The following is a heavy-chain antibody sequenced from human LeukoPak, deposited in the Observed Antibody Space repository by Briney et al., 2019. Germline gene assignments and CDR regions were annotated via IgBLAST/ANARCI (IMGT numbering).Heavy chain of an antibody. CDR1: GGTFSSYA. CDR3: ATAPLWYDSSGYS. V-gene: IGHV1-69*04. J-gene: IGHJ4*02. D-gene: IGHD3-22*01. Sequence: EASVKVSCKASGGTFSSYAISWVRQAPGQGLEWMGRIIPILGIANYAQKFQGRVTITADKSTSTAYMELSSLRSEDTAVYYCATAPLWYDSSGYSWGQGTLVTVSS. CDR2: IIPILGIA.